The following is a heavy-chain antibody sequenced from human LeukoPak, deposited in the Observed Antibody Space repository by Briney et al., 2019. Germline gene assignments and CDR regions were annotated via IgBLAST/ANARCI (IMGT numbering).Heavy chain of an antibody. CDR3: MRARHGNCYWDF. V-gene: IGHV5-51*03. J-gene: IGHJ4*02. CDR2: IYPGDSNT. D-gene: IGHD1-7*01. CDR1: GYSFTSYW. Sequence: GESLKISCKGSGYSFTSYWIGWGRQMPGKGLEWMGIIYPGDSNTKYSPSFQGRVTISADKSTSTANLQWSSLQASDTAMYYCMRARHGNCYWDFWGQGTLVTVSS.